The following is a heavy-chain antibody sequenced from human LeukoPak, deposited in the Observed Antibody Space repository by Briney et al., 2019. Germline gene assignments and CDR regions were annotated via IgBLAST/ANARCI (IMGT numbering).Heavy chain of an antibody. J-gene: IGHJ5*02. CDR3: ARAMTFHNWFNP. CDR1: GGSTSSGGYY. Sequence: SQTLSLTCTVSGGSTSSGGYYWSWIRQHPGKGLEWIGYFYFSESTFYNPSLRSRVTISGDTSKNQLSLKLNSVTAADTAVYYCARAMTFHNWFNPWGQGTLVTVSS. D-gene: IGHD3/OR15-3a*01. V-gene: IGHV4-30-4*08. CDR2: FYFSEST.